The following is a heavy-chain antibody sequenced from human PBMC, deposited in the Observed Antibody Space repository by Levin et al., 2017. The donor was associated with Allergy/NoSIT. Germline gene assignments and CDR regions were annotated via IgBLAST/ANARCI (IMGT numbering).Heavy chain of an antibody. V-gene: IGHV3-33*01. D-gene: IGHD6-13*01. J-gene: IGHJ4*02. CDR1: GFTFSSYG. CDR2: IWYDGTNK. Sequence: GGSLRLSCAASGFTFSSYGMHWVRQAPGKGLEWVAVIWYDGTNKYYADSVKGRFTISRDNSKLYLQMNSLRAEDTAVYYCARDKGHWSGWYYFDYWGQGTLVTVSS. CDR3: ARDKGHWSGWYYFDY.